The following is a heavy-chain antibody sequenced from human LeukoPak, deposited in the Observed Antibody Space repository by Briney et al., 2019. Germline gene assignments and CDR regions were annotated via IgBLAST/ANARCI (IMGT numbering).Heavy chain of an antibody. Sequence: SQSLSLTCTVSGDSTSSHSWSWIRQPPGKGLEWTGYISYSGTTNYIPSLKSRVTMSVDTPKNQFSLRLNSVTAADTAVYYCARGITGTTYNFYYYMDVWGKGTMVTVSS. J-gene: IGHJ6*03. CDR2: ISYSGTT. D-gene: IGHD1-20*01. V-gene: IGHV4-59*11. CDR1: GDSTSSHS. CDR3: ARGITGTTYNFYYYMDV.